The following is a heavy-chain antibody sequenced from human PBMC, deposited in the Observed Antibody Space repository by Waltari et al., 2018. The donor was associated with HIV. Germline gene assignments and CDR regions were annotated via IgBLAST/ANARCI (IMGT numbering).Heavy chain of an antibody. Sequence: QVQLQESGPGLAKPSETLSLTCAVSGYSISSGYYWGWIRQPPGQGLEWIGSIYHSGSTYYNPSLKSRVTISVDTSKNQFSLKLSSVTAADTAVYYCARVKSNYCSGGSCQVSWFDPWGQGTLVTVSS. CDR2: IYHSGST. CDR3: ARVKSNYCSGGSCQVSWFDP. D-gene: IGHD2-15*01. J-gene: IGHJ5*02. CDR1: GYSISSGYY. V-gene: IGHV4-38-2*01.